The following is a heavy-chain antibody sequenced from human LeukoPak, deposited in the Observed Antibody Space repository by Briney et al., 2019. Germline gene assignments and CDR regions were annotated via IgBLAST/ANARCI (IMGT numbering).Heavy chain of an antibody. V-gene: IGHV4-34*01. CDR2: INHGGST. CDR3: ARDCGGDCSPLGY. J-gene: IGHJ4*02. Sequence: NPSETLSLTCAVYGGSFSGFSWSWIRRPPGKGLEWVGEINHGGSTNYNPSLKSRVTISVDTSKNQFSLKLSSVTAADTAVYYCARDCGGDCSPLGYWGQGTLVTVSS. D-gene: IGHD2-21*02. CDR1: GGSFSGFS.